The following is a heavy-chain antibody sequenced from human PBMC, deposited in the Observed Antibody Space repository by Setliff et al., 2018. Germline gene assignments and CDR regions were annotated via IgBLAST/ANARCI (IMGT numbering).Heavy chain of an antibody. Sequence: SVKVSCKASGGTFSSYAISWVRQAPGQGLEWMGRIIPIFGTANYAQKFQGRVTITADKSTSAAYMELSSLRSEDTAVYYCARDRPPYYYDSSGYTDRQYYFYGMDVWGQGTTVTSP. CDR1: GGTFSSYA. V-gene: IGHV1-69*06. J-gene: IGHJ6*02. CDR3: ARDRPPYYYDSSGYTDRQYYFYGMDV. D-gene: IGHD3-22*01. CDR2: IIPIFGTA.